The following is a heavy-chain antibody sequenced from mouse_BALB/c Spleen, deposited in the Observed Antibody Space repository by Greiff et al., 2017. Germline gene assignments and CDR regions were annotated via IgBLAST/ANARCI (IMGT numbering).Heavy chain of an antibody. CDR2: ISSGGSYT. D-gene: IGHD2-2*01. V-gene: IGHV5-6*02. CDR1: GFTFSSYG. Sequence: EVMLVESGGDLVKPGGSLKLSCAASGFTFSSYGMSWVRQTPDKRLEWVATISSGGSYTYYPDSVKGRFTISRDNAKSTLYLQMSSLKSEDTAMYYCARQTRGDDERYFDYWGQGTTLTVSS. CDR3: ARQTRGDDERYFDY. J-gene: IGHJ2*01.